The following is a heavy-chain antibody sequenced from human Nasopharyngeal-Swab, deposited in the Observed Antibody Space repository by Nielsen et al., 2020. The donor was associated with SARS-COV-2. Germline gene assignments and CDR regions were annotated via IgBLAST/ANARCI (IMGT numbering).Heavy chain of an antibody. CDR2: IYYSGST. J-gene: IGHJ4*02. V-gene: IGHV4-39*01. CDR3: AVSSGWFDY. CDR1: GGSLSSSRYY. D-gene: IGHD6-19*01. Sequence: SETLSLTCTVSGGSLSSSRYYWGWIRQPPGKGLEWIGSIYYSGSTYYNPSLKSRVTISVDTSKNQFSLKLSSVTAADTAVYYCAVSSGWFDYWGQGTLVTVSS.